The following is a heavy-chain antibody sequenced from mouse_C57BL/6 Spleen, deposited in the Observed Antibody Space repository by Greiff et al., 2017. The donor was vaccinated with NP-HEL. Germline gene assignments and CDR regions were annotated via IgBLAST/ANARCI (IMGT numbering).Heavy chain of an antibody. Sequence: EVQLQQSGTVLARPGASVKMSCKTSGYTFTSYWMHWVKQRPGQGLEWIGAIYPGNSDISYNQKFKGKAKLTAVTSASTANTELSRLTNVDCVVYYCTRRVTTVPFAYWGQGTLVTVSA. CDR1: GYTFTSYW. V-gene: IGHV1-5*01. J-gene: IGHJ3*01. CDR3: TRRVTTVPFAY. CDR2: IYPGNSDI. D-gene: IGHD1-1*01.